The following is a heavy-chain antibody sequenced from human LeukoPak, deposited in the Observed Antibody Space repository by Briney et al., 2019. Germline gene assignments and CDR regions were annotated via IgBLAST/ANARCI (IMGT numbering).Heavy chain of an antibody. V-gene: IGHV3-48*02. Sequence: GGSLRLSCAASGFTFSSYSMNWVRQAPGMGLEWVSYIGGTHSNIYYADSVKGRFTISRDDAKNSLYLQMNSLRDEDTAVYYCARDRDYAFDSWGQGTLVTVSS. CDR2: IGGTHSNI. CDR3: ARDRDYAFDS. CDR1: GFTFSSYS. J-gene: IGHJ4*02. D-gene: IGHD4-17*01.